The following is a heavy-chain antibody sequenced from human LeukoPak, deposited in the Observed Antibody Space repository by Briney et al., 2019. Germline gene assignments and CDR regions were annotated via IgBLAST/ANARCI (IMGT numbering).Heavy chain of an antibody. V-gene: IGHV1-2*02. CDR3: TRDWNYYGSGRKGNWFDP. Sequence: ASVKVTCKASGYTFTGYYMHWVRQAPGQGLEWMGWINPNSGGTNYAQKFQGRVTMTRDTSISTAYMELRSLRSDDTAVYYCTRDWNYYGSGRKGNWFDPWGQGTLVTVSS. CDR1: GYTFTGYY. J-gene: IGHJ5*02. D-gene: IGHD3-10*01. CDR2: INPNSGGT.